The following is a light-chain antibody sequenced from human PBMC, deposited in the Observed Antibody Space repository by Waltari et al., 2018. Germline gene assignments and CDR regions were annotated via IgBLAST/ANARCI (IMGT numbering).Light chain of an antibody. Sequence: QSVLTQPPSVSGAPGQRVTISCTGSSSNIGAGYDVHWYQQLPGTAPKPLICRTSDGPSGFPDRFSGSKSGTSASLAITGLQAEDEADYYCQSYDSSLSVVFGGGTKLTVL. V-gene: IGLV1-40*01. J-gene: IGLJ2*01. CDR1: SSNIGAGYD. CDR2: RTS. CDR3: QSYDSSLSVV.